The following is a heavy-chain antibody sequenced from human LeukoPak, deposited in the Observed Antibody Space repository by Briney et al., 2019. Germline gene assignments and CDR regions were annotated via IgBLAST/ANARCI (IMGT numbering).Heavy chain of an antibody. J-gene: IGHJ2*01. CDR3: ARDRRDSSGWYRGLWYFDP. V-gene: IGHV1-8*03. CDR1: GYTFTSYD. D-gene: IGHD6-19*01. CDR2: MNPNSGNT. Sequence: ASVKVSCKASGYTFTSYDINWVRQATGQGLEWMGWMNPNSGNTGYAQKFQGRVTITRNTSISTAYMELSSLRSEDTAVYYCARDRRDSSGWYRGLWYFDPWGRGTLVTVSS.